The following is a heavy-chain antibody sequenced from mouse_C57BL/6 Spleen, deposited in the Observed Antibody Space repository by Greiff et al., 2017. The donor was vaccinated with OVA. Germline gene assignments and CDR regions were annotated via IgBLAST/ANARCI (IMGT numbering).Heavy chain of an antibody. J-gene: IGHJ1*03. D-gene: IGHD1-1*01. CDR1: GFTFSSYA. CDR3: TRDGDYYGSSYYWYFDV. CDR2: ISSGGDYI. V-gene: IGHV5-9-1*02. Sequence: EVQGVESGEGLVKPGGSLKLSCAASGFTFSSYAMSWVRQTPEKRLEWVAYISSGGDYIYYADTVKGRFTISRDNARNTLYLQMSSLKSEDTAMYYCTRDGDYYGSSYYWYFDVWGTGTTVTVSS.